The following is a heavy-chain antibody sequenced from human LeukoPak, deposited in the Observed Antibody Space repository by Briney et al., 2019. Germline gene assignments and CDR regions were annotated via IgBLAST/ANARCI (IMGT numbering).Heavy chain of an antibody. J-gene: IGHJ4*02. CDR1: GGSISSSSYY. V-gene: IGHV4-39*07. CDR2: INHSGST. Sequence: SETLSLTCTVSGGSISSSSYYWGWIRQPPGKGLEWIGEINHSGSTNYNPSLKSRVTISVDTPKNQFSLKLSSVTAADTAVYYCARLPAANFDYWGQGTLVTVSS. D-gene: IGHD2-2*01. CDR3: ARLPAANFDY.